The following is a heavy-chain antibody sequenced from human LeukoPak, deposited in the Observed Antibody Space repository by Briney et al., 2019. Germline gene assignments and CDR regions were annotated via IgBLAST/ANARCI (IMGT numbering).Heavy chain of an antibody. V-gene: IGHV3-64D*06. Sequence: GGSLRLSCSASGFTFSSYAMHWVRQAPGKGLEYASAISSNGGSTYYADSVKGRFTISRDNSKNTLYLQMSSLRAEDTAVYYCVKSYDISTGPQRWGQGTLVTVSS. J-gene: IGHJ4*02. D-gene: IGHD3-9*01. CDR1: GFTFSSYA. CDR2: ISSNGGST. CDR3: VKSYDISTGPQR.